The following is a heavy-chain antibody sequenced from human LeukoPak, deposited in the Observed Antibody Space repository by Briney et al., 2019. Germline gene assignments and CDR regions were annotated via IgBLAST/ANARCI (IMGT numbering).Heavy chain of an antibody. V-gene: IGHV3-48*03. CDR1: GFTFSSYE. Sequence: PGGSLRLSCAASGFTFSSYEMNWVRQAPGKGLGWVSYISSSGSTIYYADSVKGRFTISRDNAKNSLYLQMNSPRAEDTAVYYCASVKWIAVAAFDYWGQGTLVTVSS. CDR2: ISSSGSTI. J-gene: IGHJ4*02. D-gene: IGHD6-19*01. CDR3: ASVKWIAVAAFDY.